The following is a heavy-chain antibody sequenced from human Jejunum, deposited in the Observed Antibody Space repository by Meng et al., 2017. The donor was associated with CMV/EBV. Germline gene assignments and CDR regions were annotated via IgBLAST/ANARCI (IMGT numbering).Heavy chain of an antibody. V-gene: IGHV3-9*01. D-gene: IGHD6-25*01. CDR1: GFKCDDYA. J-gene: IGHJ6*02. CDR2: LTWNSGNI. CDR3: AKDKRGGFYDGMDV. Sequence: SGFKCDDYAMHWVRQAPGKGLEWVSGLTWNSGNIGYADSVKGRFTISRDNAKNSLYLQMNSLRPEDTALYFCAKDKRGGFYDGMDVWGQGTTVTVSS.